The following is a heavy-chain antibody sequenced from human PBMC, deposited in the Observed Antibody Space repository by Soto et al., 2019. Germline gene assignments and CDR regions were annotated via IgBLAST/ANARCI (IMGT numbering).Heavy chain of an antibody. V-gene: IGHV4-31*01. CDR1: GGSISSGGYY. J-gene: IGHJ4*02. D-gene: IGHD3-22*01. CDR2: TYYSGST. Sequence: QVQLQESGPGLVKPSQTLSLTCTVSGGSISSGGYYWSWIRQHPGKGLEWIGYTYYSGSTYYNPSLKSLVTISVDTSKNQFSLKLSSVPAADTAVYYCARGRITMIVDHFDYWGQGTLVTVSS. CDR3: ARGRITMIVDHFDY.